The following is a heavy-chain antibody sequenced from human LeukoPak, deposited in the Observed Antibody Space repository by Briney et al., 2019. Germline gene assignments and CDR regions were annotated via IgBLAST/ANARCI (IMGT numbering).Heavy chain of an antibody. CDR2: ISGSGGST. Sequence: GGSLRLSCAASGFTFSSYAMSWVRQAPGKGLEWVSAISGSGGSTYYADSVKGRFTISRDNSKNTLYLQMNSLRAEDTAVYYCAKSLCYRHTYLPSGSYPFDYWGQGTLVTVSS. D-gene: IGHD1-26*01. J-gene: IGHJ4*02. CDR1: GFTFSSYA. V-gene: IGHV3-23*01. CDR3: AKSLCYRHTYLPSGSYPFDY.